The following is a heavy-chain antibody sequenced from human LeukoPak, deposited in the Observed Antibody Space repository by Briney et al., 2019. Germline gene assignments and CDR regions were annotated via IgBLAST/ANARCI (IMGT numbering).Heavy chain of an antibody. CDR2: INPNSGGT. CDR1: GYTFTGYY. CDR3: ARGGYYGSGINNLPSRTQVWDLKY. Sequence: ASVKVSCKASGYTFTGYYMHWVRQAPGQGLEWMGWINPNSGGTNYAQKFQGRVTMTRGTSISTAYMELSRLRSDDTAVYYCARGGYYGSGINNLPSRTQVWDLKYWGQGTLVTVSS. J-gene: IGHJ4*02. V-gene: IGHV1-2*02. D-gene: IGHD3-10*01.